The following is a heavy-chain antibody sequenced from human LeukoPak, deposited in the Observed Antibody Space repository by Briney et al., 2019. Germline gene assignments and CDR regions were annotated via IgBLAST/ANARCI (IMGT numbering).Heavy chain of an antibody. CDR1: GGSLSDYY. CDR2: INHSGST. V-gene: IGHV4-34*01. D-gene: IGHD1-14*01. Sequence: PSETLSLTCAVYGGSLSDYYWNWIPQPPGKGLEWIGEINHSGSTNYNPSLKSRVTISVDTSKNQFSLKLSSVTAADTAVYYCARGRAELGFDYWGQGTLVTVSS. J-gene: IGHJ4*02. CDR3: ARGRAELGFDY.